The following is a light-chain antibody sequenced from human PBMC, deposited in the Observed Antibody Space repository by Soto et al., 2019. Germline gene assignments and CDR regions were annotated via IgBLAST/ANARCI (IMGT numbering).Light chain of an antibody. Sequence: QSALTQPLSVSGSPGQSVTISCTGTSSDVGGYNYVSWYQHHPGKAPKLMIYDVTKRPSGVRDRFSASKSGNTASLTVSGLQAEDEADYYRCSYAGSYKYVVGTGTKV. J-gene: IGLJ1*01. CDR3: CSYAGSYKYV. CDR1: SSDVGGYNY. V-gene: IGLV2-11*01. CDR2: DVT.